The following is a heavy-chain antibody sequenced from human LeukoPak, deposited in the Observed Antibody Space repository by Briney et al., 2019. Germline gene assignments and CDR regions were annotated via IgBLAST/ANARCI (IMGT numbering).Heavy chain of an antibody. J-gene: IGHJ5*02. CDR1: SYTFTNYG. CDR3: ARGIVGDILTGSSFDP. V-gene: IGHV1-18*01. Sequence: GASVKVSCKASSYTFTNYGISWVRQAPGQGLEWVGWISAYNGNTNYAQKLQGRVTMTTDTSTNTAYMELRSLRSDDTAVYYCARGIVGDILTGSSFDPWGQGTLVAVSS. D-gene: IGHD3-9*01. CDR2: ISAYNGNT.